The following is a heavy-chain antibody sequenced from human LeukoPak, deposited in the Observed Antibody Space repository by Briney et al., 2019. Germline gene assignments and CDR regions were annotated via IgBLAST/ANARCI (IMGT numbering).Heavy chain of an antibody. CDR2: INPQSNVP. CDR1: GYNFNAYY. CDR3: ERKTSFSAGRTLVLDF. V-gene: IGHV1-2*06. J-gene: IGHJ4*02. Sequence: ASVRVSCKASGYNFNAYYIHWVRQAPGQGLEWMGRINPQSNVPDYAQKFPGTDTLTSDTYLRTAYMQLRSLQADNTAASYSERKTSFSAGRTLVLDFWGQRALVTVSS. D-gene: IGHD2-15*01.